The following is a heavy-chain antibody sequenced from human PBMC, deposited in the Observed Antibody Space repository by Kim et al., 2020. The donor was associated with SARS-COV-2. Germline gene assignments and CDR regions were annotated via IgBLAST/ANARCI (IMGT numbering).Heavy chain of an antibody. CDR3: SRGSHDSVGYYVDFDI. V-gene: IGHV4-34*01. CDR2: MNHSGST. CDR1: GGSFSSNY. J-gene: IGHJ4*01. Sequence: SETLSLTCAVYGGSFSSNYWSWIRQPPGKGLEWVGVMNHSGSTNYYPSPKSRVTITVDADTNQYSLTLSPVTATDAAASYCSRGSHDSVGYYVDFDISG. D-gene: IGHD3-22*01.